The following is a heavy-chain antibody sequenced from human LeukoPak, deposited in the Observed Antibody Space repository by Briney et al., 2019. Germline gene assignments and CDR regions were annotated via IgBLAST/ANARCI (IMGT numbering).Heavy chain of an antibody. J-gene: IGHJ4*02. Sequence: SETLSLTCAVSGYSISSDYYWGWIRQPPGKGLEWIGSIYHSESTYYNPSLKSRVLISVDTSKNQFSLKLSSVTAADTAVYYCARNGTSSYFDYWGQGTLVTVSS. V-gene: IGHV4-38-2*01. D-gene: IGHD2-2*01. CDR1: GYSISSDYY. CDR3: ARNGTSSYFDY. CDR2: IYHSEST.